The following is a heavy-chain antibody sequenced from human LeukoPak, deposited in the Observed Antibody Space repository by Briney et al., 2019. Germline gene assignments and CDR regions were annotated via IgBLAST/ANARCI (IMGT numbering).Heavy chain of an antibody. CDR1: GFTVSSSY. CDR3: ASYRYGSSFAFDI. Sequence: GGSLRLSCAASGFTVSSSYMNWVRQAPGKGLEWVSVIYSGGITYYADSVKGRFTISRDNSKNTLYLQMNSLRAEDTAVYYCASYRYGSSFAFDIWGQGTMVTISS. D-gene: IGHD6-6*01. J-gene: IGHJ3*02. V-gene: IGHV3-53*01. CDR2: IYSGGIT.